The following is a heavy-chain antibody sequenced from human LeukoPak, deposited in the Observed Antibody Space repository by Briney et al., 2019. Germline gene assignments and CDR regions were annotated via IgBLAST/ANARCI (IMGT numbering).Heavy chain of an antibody. CDR3: ARERTGFYAEY. CDR2: IKQDGSEK. Sequence: GGSLRLSCFASGFPFSDYLLTWVRQAPGKGLEWVANIKQDGSEKYYVDSVRGRFTISRDSPKNTLYLQMNTLRPEDTAVYYCARERTGFYAEYWGQGTLVTVSS. V-gene: IGHV3-7*01. J-gene: IGHJ4*02. CDR1: GFPFSDYL. D-gene: IGHD3/OR15-3a*01.